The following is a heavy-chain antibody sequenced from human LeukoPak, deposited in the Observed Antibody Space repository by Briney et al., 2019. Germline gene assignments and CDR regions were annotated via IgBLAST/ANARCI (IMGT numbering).Heavy chain of an antibody. CDR1: GFTFSDYY. CDR2: ISSSGSTI. J-gene: IGHJ4*02. V-gene: IGHV3-11*01. Sequence: PGGSLRLSCAASGFTFSDYYMSWIRQAPGKGLEWVSYISSSGSTIYYADSVKGRFTISRDNAKNSLYLQMNSLRAEDTAVYYCTRHRHDILTGYYNYWGQGTLVTVSS. CDR3: TRHRHDILTGYYNY. D-gene: IGHD3-9*01.